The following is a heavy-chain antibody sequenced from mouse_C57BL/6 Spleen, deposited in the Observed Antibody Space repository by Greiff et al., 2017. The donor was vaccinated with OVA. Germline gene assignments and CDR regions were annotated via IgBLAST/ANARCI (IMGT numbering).Heavy chain of an antibody. J-gene: IGHJ2*01. V-gene: IGHV1-80*01. CDR2: IYPGDGDT. CDR3: AMRDINHEFDY. D-gene: IGHD1-1*01. CDR1: GYAFSSYW. Sequence: QVQLQQSGAELVKPGASVKISCKASGYAFSSYWMNWVKQRPGKGLEWIGQIYPGDGDTNYNGKFKGKATLTADKSASTAYMQLSSLTSEDSSVYFCAMRDINHEFDYWGQGTTLTVSS.